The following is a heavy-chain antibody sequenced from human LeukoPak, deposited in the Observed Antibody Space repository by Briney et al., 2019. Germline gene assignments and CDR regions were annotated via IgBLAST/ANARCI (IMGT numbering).Heavy chain of an antibody. D-gene: IGHD2-2*02. V-gene: IGHV1-3*01. CDR1: GYTFTSYA. CDR2: INAGNGNT. CDR3: ARTSLLLHRYYFDY. Sequence: GASVKASCKASGYTFTSYAMHWVRQAPGQRLEWMGWINAGNGNTKYSQKFQGRVTIARDTSASTAYMELSSLRSEDTAVYYCARTSLLLHRYYFDYWGQGTLVTVSS. J-gene: IGHJ4*02.